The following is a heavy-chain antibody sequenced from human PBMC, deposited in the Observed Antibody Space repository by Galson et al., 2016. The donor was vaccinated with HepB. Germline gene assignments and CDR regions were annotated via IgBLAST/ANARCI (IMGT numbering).Heavy chain of an antibody. CDR1: GYSFSSYW. V-gene: IGHV5-51*01. Sequence: QSGAEVKKPGESLKISCKASGYSFSSYWIGWARQMPGKGLEWMGMIYPGDSDTRYNPSFEGQVTISADTSIDTAHLQWSSLKASDSAMYYCARRPPGSNTWYYFDYWGQGTMVTVSS. CDR2: IYPGDSDT. CDR3: ARRPPGSNTWYYFDY. J-gene: IGHJ4*02. D-gene: IGHD6-13*01.